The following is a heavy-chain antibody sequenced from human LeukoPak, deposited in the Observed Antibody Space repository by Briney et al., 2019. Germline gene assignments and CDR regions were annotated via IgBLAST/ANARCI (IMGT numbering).Heavy chain of an antibody. CDR2: IVIANGNT. CDR1: GFTFARSA. V-gene: IGHV1-58*01. D-gene: IGHD3-9*01. Sequence: SLKVSCKASGFTFARSAVQWVRQARGQRPEWIGWIVIANGNTNYAQKFQERLTITRDMSTSTAYMELSSLRSEDTAVYYCAAEDDFLTGYYDFDYWGQGTLVTVSS. CDR3: AAEDDFLTGYYDFDY. J-gene: IGHJ4*02.